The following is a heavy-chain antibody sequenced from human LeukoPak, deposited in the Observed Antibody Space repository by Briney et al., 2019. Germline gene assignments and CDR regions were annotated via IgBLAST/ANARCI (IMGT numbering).Heavy chain of an antibody. CDR2: IFYSGST. CDR1: GDSISSYY. CDR3: ARQPFIAVGDFDF. J-gene: IGHJ4*02. D-gene: IGHD6-19*01. Sequence: SETLSLTCTVSGDSISSYYWSWIRQPPGKGLEWIGYIFYSGSTKYNPSLKGRVTISVDTSKNQFSLKLSSVTAADTAVYYCARQPFIAVGDFDFWGQGTLVTVSS. V-gene: IGHV4-59*08.